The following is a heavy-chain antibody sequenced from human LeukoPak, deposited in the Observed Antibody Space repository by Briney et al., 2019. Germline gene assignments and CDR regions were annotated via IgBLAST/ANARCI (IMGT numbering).Heavy chain of an antibody. CDR3: ARGRLWGSSWYIHWFDP. D-gene: IGHD6-13*01. CDR1: GGSFSGYY. CDR2: INHSGST. Sequence: PSETLSLTCAVYGGSFSGYYWSWIRQPPGKGLEWIGEINHSGSTNYNPSLKSRVTISVDTSKNQFSLKLSSVTAADTAVHYCARGRLWGSSWYIHWFDPWGQGTLVTVSS. J-gene: IGHJ5*02. V-gene: IGHV4-34*01.